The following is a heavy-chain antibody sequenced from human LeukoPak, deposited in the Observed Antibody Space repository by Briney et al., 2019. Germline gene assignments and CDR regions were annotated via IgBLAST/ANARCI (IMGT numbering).Heavy chain of an antibody. Sequence: GESLKISCKGSGYSFTSHWIGWVRQMPGKGLEWMGITYPGDSDTRYSPSFQGQVTISADKSIITAYLQWSSLKASDTAMYYCASNSHRTNDAFDIWGQGTMVTVSS. CDR3: ASNSHRTNDAFDI. J-gene: IGHJ3*02. V-gene: IGHV5-51*01. D-gene: IGHD1/OR15-1a*01. CDR2: TYPGDSDT. CDR1: GYSFTSHW.